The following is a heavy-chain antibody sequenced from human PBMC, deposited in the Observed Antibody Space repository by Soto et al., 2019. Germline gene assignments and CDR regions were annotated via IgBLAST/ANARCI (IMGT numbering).Heavy chain of an antibody. CDR2: INHSGST. D-gene: IGHD3-10*01. CDR1: GGSLSGHH. V-gene: IGHV4-34*01. CDR3: ARSLGSGYYYYYGMDV. Sequence: SETLSLTCGVYGGSLSGHHWSWIRQPPGKGLKWIGEINHSGSTNYNPSLKSRLTISVDTSKNQFSLKLSSVTAADTAVYYCARSLGSGYYYYYGMDVWGQGTTVTVSS. J-gene: IGHJ6*02.